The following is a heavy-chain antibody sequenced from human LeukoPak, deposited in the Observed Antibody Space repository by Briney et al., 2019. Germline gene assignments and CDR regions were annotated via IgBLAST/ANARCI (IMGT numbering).Heavy chain of an antibody. V-gene: IGHV3-21*01. J-gene: IGHJ5*02. Sequence: GGSLRLSCAASGFTFDDYAMHWVRQAPGKGLEWVSSISSSSSYIYYADSVKGRFTISRDNAKNSLYLQMNSLRAEDTAVYYCASHSTLEGFDPWGQGTLVTVSS. CDR1: GFTFDDYA. D-gene: IGHD2-2*01. CDR2: ISSSSSYI. CDR3: ASHSTLEGFDP.